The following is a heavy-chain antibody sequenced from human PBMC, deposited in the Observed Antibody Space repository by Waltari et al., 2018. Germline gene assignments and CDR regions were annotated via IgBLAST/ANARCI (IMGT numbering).Heavy chain of an antibody. CDR1: GFTFSSYS. V-gene: IGHV3-21*01. CDR2: ISISISYI. D-gene: IGHD5-18*01. J-gene: IGHJ3*02. CDR3: ASTNRIQLWPYAFDI. Sequence: EVQLVEYGGGLVKTGGSLRIFCAASGFTFSSYSMNVVGKGQGKGLDWVSSISISISYIYYTDSVKGLFTISRDNAKNSLYLQMNILRAEDTAVYYCASTNRIQLWPYAFDIWGQGTMVTVSS.